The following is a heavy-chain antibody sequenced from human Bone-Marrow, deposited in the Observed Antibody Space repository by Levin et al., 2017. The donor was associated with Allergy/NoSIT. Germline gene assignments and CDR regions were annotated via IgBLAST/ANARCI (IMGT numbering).Heavy chain of an antibody. J-gene: IGHJ4*02. CDR3: CDGASY. CDR1: ASTFNDYA. V-gene: IGHV3-23*01. Sequence: ETLSLTCAASASTFNDYAMSWVRQPPGKGLEWVSSISGSGVGTYYADSVKGRVTISRDNFKNTLYLQMNSLRAEDTAVYYCCDGASYWGQGTLVTVSS. CDR2: ISGSGVGT. D-gene: IGHD2-21*02.